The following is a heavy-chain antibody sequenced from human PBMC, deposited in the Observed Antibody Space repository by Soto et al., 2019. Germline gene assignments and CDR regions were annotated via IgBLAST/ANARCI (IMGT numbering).Heavy chain of an antibody. D-gene: IGHD3-10*01. V-gene: IGHV3-48*02. CDR2: ISSSSSTI. Sequence: GGSLRLCCAASGFTFSSYSMNWVRQAPGKGLEWVSYISSSSSTIYYADSVKGRFTISRDNAKNSLYLQMNSLRDEYTAVYYCARDTYYYGSGDHYGMDVWGQGTTVTVSS. CDR3: ARDTYYYGSGDHYGMDV. CDR1: GFTFSSYS. J-gene: IGHJ6*01.